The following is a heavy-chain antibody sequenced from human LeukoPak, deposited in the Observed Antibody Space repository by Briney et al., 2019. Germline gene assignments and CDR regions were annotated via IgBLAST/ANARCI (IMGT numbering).Heavy chain of an antibody. J-gene: IGHJ4*02. D-gene: IGHD2-15*01. CDR1: GFTFSSSW. Sequence: PGGSLRLSCAASGFTFSSSWMTWVRQAPGKGLEWVANIKQDGGEKYYVDSVKGRFTISRDNAKNSLYLQMNSLRVEDTAIYYCARPGLYCSGGICYPFEYWGQGTLVTVSS. CDR3: ARPGLYCSGGICYPFEY. V-gene: IGHV3-7*01. CDR2: IKQDGGEK.